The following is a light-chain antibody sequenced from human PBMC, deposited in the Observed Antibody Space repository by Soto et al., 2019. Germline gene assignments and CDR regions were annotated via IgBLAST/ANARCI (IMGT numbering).Light chain of an antibody. Sequence: DIQMTQSPSTLSASVGDRVTITCRASQSISYWLAWYQQKPGKAPILLIYKASILESGVPSRFSGSGSGTEFTLTISSLQPDDFATYYCQHYNSYSEAFGQGTKVDIK. CDR2: KAS. V-gene: IGKV1-5*03. CDR3: QHYNSYSEA. CDR1: QSISYW. J-gene: IGKJ1*01.